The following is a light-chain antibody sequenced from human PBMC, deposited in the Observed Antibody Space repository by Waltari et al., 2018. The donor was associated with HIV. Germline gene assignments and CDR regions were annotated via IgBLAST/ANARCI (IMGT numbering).Light chain of an antibody. Sequence: QSVLTQPPSASGTPGQRVTISCSGSSSHIGSKTVNWYQQLPGTAPKLLIYNNNQRPSGVPDRFSGSKSGTSASLAISGLQSEDEADYYCAAWDDSLNGVIFGGGTKLTVL. CDR3: AAWDDSLNGVI. V-gene: IGLV1-44*01. CDR2: NNN. J-gene: IGLJ2*01. CDR1: SSHIGSKT.